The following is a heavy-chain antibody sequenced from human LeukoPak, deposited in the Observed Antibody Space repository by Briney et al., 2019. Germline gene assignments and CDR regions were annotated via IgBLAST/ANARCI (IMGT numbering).Heavy chain of an antibody. CDR3: VRGGGYCSSTSCYGYYYYYMDV. D-gene: IGHD2-2*01. Sequence: SETLSLTCAVYGGSFSGYYWSWIRQPPGKGLEWIGEINHSGSTNYNPSLKSRVTISVDTSKNQFSLKLSSVTAADTAVYYCVRGGGYCSSTSCYGYYYYYMDVWGKGTTVTVSS. V-gene: IGHV4-34*01. J-gene: IGHJ6*03. CDR2: INHSGST. CDR1: GGSFSGYY.